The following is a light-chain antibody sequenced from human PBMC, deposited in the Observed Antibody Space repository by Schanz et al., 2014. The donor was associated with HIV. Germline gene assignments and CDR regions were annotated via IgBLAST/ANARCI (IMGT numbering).Light chain of an antibody. CDR2: GAS. Sequence: EIVMTQSPATLSVSPGEGATLSCRASQSVSINLAWYQQKPGQAPRLLIFGASTRATDISARFSGSRSGTEFTLTISRLEPEDFAVYYCQQYGSSPPWTFGQGTKVEIK. CDR1: QSVSIN. J-gene: IGKJ1*01. V-gene: IGKV3-15*01. CDR3: QQYGSSPPWT.